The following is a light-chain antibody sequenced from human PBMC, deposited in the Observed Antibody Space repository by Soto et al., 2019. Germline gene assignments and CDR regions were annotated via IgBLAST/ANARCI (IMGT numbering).Light chain of an antibody. J-gene: IGKJ1*01. CDR3: HQYNNPWT. V-gene: IGKV3-15*01. CDR2: GAS. CDR1: PSVGSN. Sequence: EIVMTQSPATLSVSPGERAALSCRASPSVGSNLAWYQQKPGQAPRLLMYGASTRATGVPARFSGSGSGTEFTLTISRLQSEDFAVYVCHQYNNPWTFGQGTKVEV.